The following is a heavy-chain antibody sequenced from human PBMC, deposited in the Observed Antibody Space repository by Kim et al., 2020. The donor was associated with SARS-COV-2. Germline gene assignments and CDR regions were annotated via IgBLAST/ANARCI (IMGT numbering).Heavy chain of an antibody. CDR3: AREWQGWFDP. Sequence: GRTYSTPSLKGRVTISVDTSKNQFSLKLSSVTAADTAVYYCAREWQGWFDPWGQGTLVTVSS. J-gene: IGHJ5*02. V-gene: IGHV4-31*02. CDR2: GRT.